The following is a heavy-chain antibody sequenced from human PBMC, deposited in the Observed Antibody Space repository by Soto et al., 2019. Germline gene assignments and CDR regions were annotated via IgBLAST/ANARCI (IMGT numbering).Heavy chain of an antibody. CDR3: ARTDTYYYDSSRFNWFDP. CDR2: ISSSGSTI. CDR1: GFTFSSYE. V-gene: IGHV3-48*03. J-gene: IGHJ5*02. D-gene: IGHD3-22*01. Sequence: GSLRLSCAASGFTFSSYEMNWVRQAPGKGLEWVSYISSSGSTIYYADSVKGRFTISRDNAKNSLYLQMNSLRAEDTAVYYCARTDTYYYDSSRFNWFDPWGQGTLVTVSS.